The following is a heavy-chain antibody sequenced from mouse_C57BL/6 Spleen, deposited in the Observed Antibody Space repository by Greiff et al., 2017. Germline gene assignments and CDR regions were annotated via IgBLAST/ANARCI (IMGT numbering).Heavy chain of an antibody. V-gene: IGHV14-3*01. CDR3: AGGWLPSYAMDY. CDR1: GFNIKNTY. D-gene: IGHD2-3*01. CDR2: IDPANGNS. Sequence: VQLQQSVAELVRPGASVKLSCTASGFNIKNTYMRWVKQRPEQGLEWIGRIDPANGNSKYAPKFQGRATITADTSSNTAYLQLSSLTSEDTAIYYCAGGWLPSYAMDYWGQGTSVTVSS. J-gene: IGHJ4*01.